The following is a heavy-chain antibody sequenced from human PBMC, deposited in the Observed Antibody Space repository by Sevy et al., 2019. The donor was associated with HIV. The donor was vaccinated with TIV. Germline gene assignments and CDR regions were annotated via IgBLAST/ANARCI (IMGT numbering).Heavy chain of an antibody. Sequence: GGSLRLSCAASGFSVSSNYINWVRQAPGKGLEWFSIIYSGAVTYYADSVKGRFTISRDNSKNTLYLQMNSLRAEDTAGYYCARDVWGTAHYYGMDVWGQGTTVTVSS. CDR1: GFSVSSNY. D-gene: IGHD1-1*01. CDR3: ARDVWGTAHYYGMDV. J-gene: IGHJ6*01. V-gene: IGHV3-53*01. CDR2: IYSGAVT.